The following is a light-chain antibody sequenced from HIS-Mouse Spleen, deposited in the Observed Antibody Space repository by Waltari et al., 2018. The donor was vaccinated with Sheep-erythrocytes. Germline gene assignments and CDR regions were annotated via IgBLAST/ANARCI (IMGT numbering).Light chain of an antibody. Sequence: SYELTQPPSVSVSPGPTARITCSGDALPQPYAYWYQQKPGQAPVLVIYKDSERPSGIPERFSGSSSGTTVTLTISGVQAEDEADYYCQSADSSGTYVFGTGTKVTVL. J-gene: IGLJ1*01. CDR2: KDS. CDR3: QSADSSGTYV. CDR1: ALPQPY. V-gene: IGLV3-25*03.